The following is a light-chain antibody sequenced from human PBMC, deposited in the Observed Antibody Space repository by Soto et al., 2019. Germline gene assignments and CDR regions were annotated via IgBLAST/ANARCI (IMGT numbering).Light chain of an antibody. CDR1: SSDVGAYDY. V-gene: IGLV2-8*01. J-gene: IGLJ3*02. Sequence: QSVLTQPPSASGSLGQSVTIPCTGTSSDVGAYDYVSWYQQHPGKAPKLVIYGVTERPSGVPDRFSGSKSGNTASLTVSGLQSEDEADYYCSSYAGSSTWVFGGGTKLPVL. CDR3: SSYAGSSTWV. CDR2: GVT.